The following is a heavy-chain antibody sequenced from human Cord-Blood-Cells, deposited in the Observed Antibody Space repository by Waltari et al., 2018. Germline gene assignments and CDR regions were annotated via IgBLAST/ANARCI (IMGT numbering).Heavy chain of an antibody. CDR3: ARRDGSGSYYYFDY. V-gene: IGHV1-69*01. D-gene: IGHD3-10*01. CDR2: IIPIFGTA. CDR1: GGTSSSDD. J-gene: IGHJ4*02. Sequence: QVQLVQSGAEVKKPGSSVTVSCQAPGGTSSSDDLSRVRQAPGQGLEWMGGIIPIFGTANYAQKFQGRVTITADESTSTAYMELSSLRSEDTAVYYCARRDGSGSYYYFDYWGQGTLVTVSS.